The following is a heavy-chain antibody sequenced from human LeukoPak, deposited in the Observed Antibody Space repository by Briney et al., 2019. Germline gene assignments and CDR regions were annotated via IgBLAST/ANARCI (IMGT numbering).Heavy chain of an antibody. Sequence: GGSLRLSCAASGFTVSSNYMTWVRQAPGKGLEWVSVIYSGGSTYYADSLKGRFTISRDNSKNTLYLQMNSLRAEDTAVYYCAKIPLFGVGPYYFDYWGQGTLVTVSS. V-gene: IGHV3-66*01. D-gene: IGHD3-3*01. CDR1: GFTVSSNY. J-gene: IGHJ4*02. CDR3: AKIPLFGVGPYYFDY. CDR2: IYSGGST.